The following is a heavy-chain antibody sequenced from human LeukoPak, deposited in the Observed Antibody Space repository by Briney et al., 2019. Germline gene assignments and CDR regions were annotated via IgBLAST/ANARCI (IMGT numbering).Heavy chain of an antibody. D-gene: IGHD6-13*01. CDR3: ASTPSSSGAFDI. CDR2: IKQDGSEK. Sequence: PGGSLRLSCAASGFTFSSYAMNWVRQAPGKGLEWVANIKQDGSEKYYVDSVKGRFTISRDNAKNSLYLQMNSLRAEDTAVYYCASTPSSSGAFDIWGQGTMVTVSS. V-gene: IGHV3-7*01. J-gene: IGHJ3*02. CDR1: GFTFSSYA.